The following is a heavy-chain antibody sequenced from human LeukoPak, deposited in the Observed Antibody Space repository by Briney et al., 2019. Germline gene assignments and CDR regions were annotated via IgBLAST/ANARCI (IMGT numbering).Heavy chain of an antibody. Sequence: ASVKVPCKSCGYTFTSYYMYWVRQAPGQGREWMGIINPSGGSTSYAQKCQGRVTMTRDTSTSTVYMELSSLRSEDTAVYYCARDSGMVRGTVDYWGQGTLVTVSS. D-gene: IGHD3-10*01. J-gene: IGHJ4*02. CDR3: ARDSGMVRGTVDY. CDR1: GYTFTSYY. V-gene: IGHV1-46*01. CDR2: INPSGGST.